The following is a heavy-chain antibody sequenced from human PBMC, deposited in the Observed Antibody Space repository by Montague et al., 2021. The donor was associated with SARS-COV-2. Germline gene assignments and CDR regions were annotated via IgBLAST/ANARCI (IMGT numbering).Heavy chain of an antibody. V-gene: IGHV2-70*01. Sequence: PALVKPTQTLALTCTFSGYSLSTSGMCVSWIRQPPGKALEWLALIDWDDDKYYSTSLKTRLTISKDTSKNQVALTMTNMDPVDTATYYCARMRYYYYMDVWGKGTTVTVSS. CDR3: ARMRYYYYMDV. J-gene: IGHJ6*03. CDR2: IDWDDDK. CDR1: GYSLSTSGMC.